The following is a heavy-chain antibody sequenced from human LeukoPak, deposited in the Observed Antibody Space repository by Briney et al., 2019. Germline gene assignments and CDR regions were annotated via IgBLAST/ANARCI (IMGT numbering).Heavy chain of an antibody. V-gene: IGHV4-39*07. Sequence: SETLSLTCTVSGDSISTSKSYWGWIRQPPLKGLEWIGSIYYTGTTYYSPSLKSRVTILLDTSKKQFSLKLRSVTAADTAVYYCARAVEDFYYYMDVWGKGTTVTVSS. CDR3: ARAVEDFYYYMDV. D-gene: IGHD6-19*01. CDR1: GDSISTSKSY. CDR2: IYYTGTT. J-gene: IGHJ6*03.